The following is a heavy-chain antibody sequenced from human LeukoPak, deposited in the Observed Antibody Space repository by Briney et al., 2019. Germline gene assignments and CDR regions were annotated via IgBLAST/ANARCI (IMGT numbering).Heavy chain of an antibody. J-gene: IGHJ4*02. CDR2: IYYSGST. CDR3: ARTVSGLNDYVWGSYRSRPPHYFGY. CDR1: GGSISSYY. V-gene: IGHV4-59*08. D-gene: IGHD3-16*02. Sequence: PSETLSLTCTVSGGSISSYYWSWLRQPPGKGLEWMGYIYYSGSTNYNPSLKSRVTISVDTSKNQFSLKLSSVTAADTAVYYCARTVSGLNDYVWGSYRSRPPHYFGYWGQGTLVTVSS.